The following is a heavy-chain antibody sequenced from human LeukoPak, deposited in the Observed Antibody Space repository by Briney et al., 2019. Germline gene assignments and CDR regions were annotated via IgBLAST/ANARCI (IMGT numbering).Heavy chain of an antibody. CDR1: GFTFSSYW. CDR2: IKTDGSIT. J-gene: IGHJ4*02. D-gene: IGHD2-21*02. V-gene: IGHV3-74*01. CDR3: ARDGDAPMTDFDY. Sequence: GGSLRLSCAASGFTFSSYWMCWVRQDPGKGLAWVSCIKTDGSITAYAGSVKGRFTISRDNAKNTLYLQMNSLRADDTAVYYCARDGDAPMTDFDYWGQGTLVTVST.